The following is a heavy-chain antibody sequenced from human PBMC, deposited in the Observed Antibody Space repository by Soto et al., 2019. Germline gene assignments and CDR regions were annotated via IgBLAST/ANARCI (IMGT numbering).Heavy chain of an antibody. J-gene: IGHJ5*02. CDR2: IYYSGST. V-gene: IGHV4-39*01. CDR3: ARHYTQTKPFDRGLSSWDP. CDR1: CGPIVSLGCH. Sequence: PSQPLRAPTTVLCGPIVSLGCHRVFIRKPPGKGLEWIGSIYYSGSTYYHPSLKSRVTISVETYKNQFSLKLSSVTAADTAVYYCARHYTQTKPFDRGLSSWDPCGQGSPVT. D-gene: IGHD6-6*01.